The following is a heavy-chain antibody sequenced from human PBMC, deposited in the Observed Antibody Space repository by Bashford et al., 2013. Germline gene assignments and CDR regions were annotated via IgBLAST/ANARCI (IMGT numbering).Heavy chain of an antibody. D-gene: IGHD3-3*01. CDR2: LKAKLDGGTT. Sequence: GGPVRLSCAASGFTFSSYGMHWVRQAPGKGRGVGLAVLKAKLDGGTTEYAAPVKGRFTISRDDSKTTLYLQMNSLSSEDTAVYYCTTLYYDFWSGNYIGFDYWGQGTLVTVSS. J-gene: IGHJ4*02. CDR1: GFTFSSYG. CDR3: TTLYYDFWSGNYIGFDY. V-gene: IGHV3-15*01.